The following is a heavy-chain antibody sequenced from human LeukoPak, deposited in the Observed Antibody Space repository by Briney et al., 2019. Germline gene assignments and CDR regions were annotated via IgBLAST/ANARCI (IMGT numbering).Heavy chain of an antibody. CDR3: ARARGADYGDSPLDY. J-gene: IGHJ4*02. Sequence: ASVKVSCKASGGTFSSYAISWVRQAPGQGLEWMGRIIPILGIANYAQKFQGRVTITADKSTSTAYMELSSLRSEDTAVYYCARARGADYGDSPLDYWGQGTLVTVSS. V-gene: IGHV1-69*04. CDR1: GGTFSSYA. D-gene: IGHD4-17*01. CDR2: IIPILGIA.